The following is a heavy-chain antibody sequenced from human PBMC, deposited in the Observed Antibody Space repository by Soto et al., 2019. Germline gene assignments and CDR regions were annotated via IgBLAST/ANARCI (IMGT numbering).Heavy chain of an antibody. D-gene: IGHD3-22*01. Sequence: SSETLSLTCTVSGGSISSYYWSWIRQPAGKGLEWIGRIYTSGSTNYNPSLKSRVTMSVDTSKNQFSLKLSSVTAADTAVYYCARVLPYYYDSSGYYSTHWFDPWGQGTRVTVPQ. CDR1: GGSISSYY. CDR2: IYTSGST. J-gene: IGHJ5*02. V-gene: IGHV4-4*07. CDR3: ARVLPYYYDSSGYYSTHWFDP.